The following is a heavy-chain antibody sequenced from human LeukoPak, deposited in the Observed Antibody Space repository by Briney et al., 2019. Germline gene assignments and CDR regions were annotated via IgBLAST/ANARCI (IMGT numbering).Heavy chain of an antibody. Sequence: GGSLRLSCTASGFTFGDYAMSWVRQAPGKGLEWVSSISSSSSYIYYADSVKGRFTISRDNSKNTLYLQMNSLRAEDTAVYYCARVSSSGYYVDYWGQGTLVTVSS. V-gene: IGHV3-21*01. CDR3: ARVSSSGYYVDY. D-gene: IGHD3-22*01. CDR1: GFTFGDYA. J-gene: IGHJ4*02. CDR2: ISSSSSYI.